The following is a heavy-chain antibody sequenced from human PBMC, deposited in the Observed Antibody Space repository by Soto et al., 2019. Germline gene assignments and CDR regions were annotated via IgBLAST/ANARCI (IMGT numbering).Heavy chain of an antibody. Sequence: QVQLQESGPGLVKPSQTLSLTCTVSGGSFSSGGYYWSWIRQHPGKGLEWIGYIYYSGSTYYNPSLKSRVTISVDTSKNQFSLKLSSVTAADTAVYYCARDRFYDSSGAFSFDYWGQGTLVTVSS. CDR2: IYYSGST. CDR1: GGSFSSGGYY. V-gene: IGHV4-31*03. CDR3: ARDRFYDSSGAFSFDY. D-gene: IGHD3-22*01. J-gene: IGHJ4*02.